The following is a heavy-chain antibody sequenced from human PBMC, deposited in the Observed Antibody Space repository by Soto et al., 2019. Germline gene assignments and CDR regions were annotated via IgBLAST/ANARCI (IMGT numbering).Heavy chain of an antibody. D-gene: IGHD3-10*01. J-gene: IGHJ6*02. CDR3: ATAGLSYGSSSYYYYYYGMDV. CDR1: GYTLTELS. V-gene: IGHV1-24*01. CDR2: FDPEDGET. Sequence: ASVKVSCKVSGYTLTELSMHWVRQAPGKGLEWMGGFDPEDGETIYAQKFQGRVTMTEDTSTDTAYMGLSSLRSEDTAVYYCATAGLSYGSSSYYYYYYGMDVWGQGTTVTVSS.